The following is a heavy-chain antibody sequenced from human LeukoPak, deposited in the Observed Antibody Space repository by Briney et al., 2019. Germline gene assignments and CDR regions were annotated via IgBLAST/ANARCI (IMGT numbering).Heavy chain of an antibody. J-gene: IGHJ2*01. Sequence: SETMSLTCRISGGPISSYHWSWIRQSPGKGLEWTGYIYYRGNTLYNPSLKSRLTISVDTSKNQFSLNLNSVTDADTAVYYCARGGDVLTSYYPYWYFDLWGRGTLVTVSS. CDR2: IYYRGNT. CDR1: GGPISSYH. CDR3: ARGGDVLTSYYPYWYFDL. D-gene: IGHD3-9*01. V-gene: IGHV4-59*01.